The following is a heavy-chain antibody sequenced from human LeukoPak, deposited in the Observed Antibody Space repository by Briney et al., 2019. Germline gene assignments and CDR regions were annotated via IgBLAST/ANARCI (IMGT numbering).Heavy chain of an antibody. Sequence: GGSLRLSCAGSGFTFEDYGMTWVRQAPGKGLEWVASINWNSDSIGHAGSVKGRFTISRDNAKNSLYLQMNNLRDEDTALYYCASGMIAGRPETLNFWGQGTMVIVSS. CDR1: GFTFEDYG. D-gene: IGHD6-6*01. CDR2: INWNSDSI. CDR3: ASGMIAGRPETLNF. V-gene: IGHV3-20*04. J-gene: IGHJ3*01.